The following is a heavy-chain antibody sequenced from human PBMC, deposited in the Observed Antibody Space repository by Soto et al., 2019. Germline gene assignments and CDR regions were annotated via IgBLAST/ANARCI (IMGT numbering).Heavy chain of an antibody. CDR3: AKRWQWLVTREDFDY. CDR2: ISGSGGST. J-gene: IGHJ4*02. D-gene: IGHD6-19*01. CDR1: GFTFSSYA. Sequence: GGSLRLSCAASGFTFSSYAMSWVRQAPGKGLEWVSAISGSGGSTYYADSVKGRFTISRDNSKNTLYLQMNSLRAEDTAVYYCAKRWQWLVTREDFDYWGQGTLVTVSS. V-gene: IGHV3-23*01.